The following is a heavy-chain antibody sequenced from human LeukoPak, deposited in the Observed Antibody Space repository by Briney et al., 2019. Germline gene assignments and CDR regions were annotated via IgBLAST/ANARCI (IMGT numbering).Heavy chain of an antibody. CDR2: VNHSGTT. D-gene: IGHD3-10*01. V-gene: IGHV4-34*01. J-gene: IGHJ5*02. Sequence: SETLSLTCAVYGGTLSGYYWSWIRQPPEKGLEWIGEVNHSGTTNYNPSLKSRAIISVDMSKNQVSLKLSSVTAADTAVYYCARDYYGSGSYYNWFDPWGQGTLVTVSS. CDR1: GGTLSGYY. CDR3: ARDYYGSGSYYNWFDP.